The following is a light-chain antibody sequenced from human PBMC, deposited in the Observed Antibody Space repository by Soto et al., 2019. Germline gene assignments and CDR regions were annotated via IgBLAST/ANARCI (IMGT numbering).Light chain of an antibody. V-gene: IGLV2-8*01. CDR3: SAYAGSSVPVA. J-gene: IGLJ2*01. CDR1: SSDVGGYNF. CDR2: DVT. Sequence: QSVLTQPPSASGSPGQSVTISCTGASSDVGGYNFVSWYQQHPGKAPKLMIYDVTTRPSGVPDRFSGSKSGDTASLTVSGLHADDEADYYCSAYAGSSVPVAFGGGTKLTVL.